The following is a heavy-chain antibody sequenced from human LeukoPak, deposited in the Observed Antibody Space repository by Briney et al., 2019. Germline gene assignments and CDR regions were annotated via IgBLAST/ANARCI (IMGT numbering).Heavy chain of an antibody. Sequence: SETLSLTCTVSGGSISSYYWSWIRQPPGKGLEWIGYIYYSGSTNYNPSLKSRVTISVDTSKNQFSLKLSSVTAVDTAVYYCAKKVAGVGYVDPWGHGTLVTVSS. CDR2: IYYSGST. V-gene: IGHV4-59*12. J-gene: IGHJ5*02. CDR3: AKKVAGVGYVDP. CDR1: GGSISSYY. D-gene: IGHD3-3*01.